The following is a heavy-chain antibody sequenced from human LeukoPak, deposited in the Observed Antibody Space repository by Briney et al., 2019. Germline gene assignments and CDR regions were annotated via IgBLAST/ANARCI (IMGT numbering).Heavy chain of an antibody. CDR2: ISGRGGST. CDR1: GFTFSSYA. V-gene: IGHV3-23*01. CDR3: ANYGSPIFGVANPYFDY. J-gene: IGHJ4*02. D-gene: IGHD3-3*01. Sequence: PGGSLRLSCAASGFTFSSYAMSWVRQAPGKGLEWVSAISGRGGSTYYADSVRGRFTISRDNSKNTLYLQMNSLRAEDTAVYYCANYGSPIFGVANPYFDYWGQGTLVTVSS.